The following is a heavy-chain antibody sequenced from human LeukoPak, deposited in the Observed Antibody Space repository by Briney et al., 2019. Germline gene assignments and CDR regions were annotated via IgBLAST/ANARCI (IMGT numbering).Heavy chain of an antibody. Sequence: PSETLSLTCTVSGGSISSGSYYWSWIRQPAGKGLEWIGRIYTSGSTNYNPSLKSRVTISVDTSKNQFSLKLSSVTAADTAVYYCARQYGSGSYYHFDYWGQGTLVTVSS. D-gene: IGHD3-10*01. CDR2: IYTSGST. V-gene: IGHV4-61*02. J-gene: IGHJ4*02. CDR3: ARQYGSGSYYHFDY. CDR1: GGSISSGSYY.